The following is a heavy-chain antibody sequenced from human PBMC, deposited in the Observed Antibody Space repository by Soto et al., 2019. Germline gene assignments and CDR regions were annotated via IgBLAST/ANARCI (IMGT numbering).Heavy chain of an antibody. CDR2: INSDGSST. V-gene: IGHV3-74*01. CDR3: AKGALGYCSGGSCYSFTDYWYFDL. J-gene: IGHJ2*01. Sequence: EVPLVESGGGLVQPGGSLRLSCAASGFTFSSYWMHWVRQAPGKGLVWVSRINSDGSSTSYADSVKGRFTISRDNAKNTLYLQMNSLRAEDTAVYYCAKGALGYCSGGSCYSFTDYWYFDLWGRGTLVTVSS. CDR1: GFTFSSYW. D-gene: IGHD2-15*01.